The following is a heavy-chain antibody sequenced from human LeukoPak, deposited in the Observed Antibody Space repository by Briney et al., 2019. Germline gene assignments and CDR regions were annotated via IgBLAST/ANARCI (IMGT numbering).Heavy chain of an antibody. CDR1: GGSISTSRYQ. CDR3: ARDRWNDVPFDY. D-gene: IGHD1-1*01. Sequence: SETLSLTCNVSGGSISTSRYQWGWIRQPPGKGLQWIGNIFYRGSTYYNPSPRSRVTISVDTSKNQFSLKLTSVTAADTAVYYCARDRWNDVPFDYWGQGTLVTVSS. CDR2: IFYRGST. V-gene: IGHV4-39*07. J-gene: IGHJ4*02.